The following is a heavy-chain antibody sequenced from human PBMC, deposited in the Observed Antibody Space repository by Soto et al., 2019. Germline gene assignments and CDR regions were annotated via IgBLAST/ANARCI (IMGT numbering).Heavy chain of an antibody. V-gene: IGHV3-74*01. CDR3: AREAGDWPLNWFDP. J-gene: IGHJ5*02. D-gene: IGHD2-21*02. Sequence: PGGSLRLSCAASGFNFSHHWMPWVRQRPGEGLVWVSRITSDGKSKAYAESLTGRFAISRDNAKNTLYLQMNGLTAEDTAVYYCAREAGDWPLNWFDPWGQGTLVTVSS. CDR2: ITSDGKSK. CDR1: GFNFSHHW.